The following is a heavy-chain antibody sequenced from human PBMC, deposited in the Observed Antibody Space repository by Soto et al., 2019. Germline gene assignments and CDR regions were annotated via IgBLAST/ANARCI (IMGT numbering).Heavy chain of an antibody. CDR1: GGSISSYY. D-gene: IGHD6-13*01. V-gene: IGHV4-59*01. Sequence: PSETLSLTCTVSGGSISSYYWSWIRQPPGKGLEWIGYIYYSGSTNHNPSLKSRVTISVDTSKNQFSLYLQVHSLRAEDTAVYYCAKPKEFGTSWYFFEYWGLGTLVTVSS. CDR3: AKPKEFGTSWYFFEY. CDR2: IYYSGST. J-gene: IGHJ4*02.